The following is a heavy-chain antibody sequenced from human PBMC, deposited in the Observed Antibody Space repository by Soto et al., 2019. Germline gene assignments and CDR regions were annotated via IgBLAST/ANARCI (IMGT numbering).Heavy chain of an antibody. V-gene: IGHV3-7*01. D-gene: IGHD3-16*01. CDR3: VCGGNFFIY. Sequence: EVQLVESGGGLVQPGGSLRLSCAASGFTFSTYWMTWVRQPPGKGREWVANMDQDGSETYYVDSVRGRFPVSRDNAKNSLYLQMNSLRVEDTAVYYCVCGGNFFIYWGQGTLVTVSP. CDR1: GFTFSTYW. J-gene: IGHJ4*02. CDR2: MDQDGSET.